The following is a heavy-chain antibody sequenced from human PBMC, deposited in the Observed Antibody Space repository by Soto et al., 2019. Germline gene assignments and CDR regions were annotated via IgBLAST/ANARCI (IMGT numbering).Heavy chain of an antibody. CDR1: GFTLSSYW. J-gene: IGHJ3*02. V-gene: IGHV3-7*03. Sequence: PGGCLRLSCLASGFTLSSYWMSWVRQAPGKGLEWVATIKQDGSEKYYVDSVKERFTSSRDNARNSLYLQMNRLRAEDTAVYYCAREMFYYILADYYIPLNAFDIWGQGTMVT. D-gene: IGHD3-9*01. CDR3: AREMFYYILADYYIPLNAFDI. CDR2: IKQDGSEK.